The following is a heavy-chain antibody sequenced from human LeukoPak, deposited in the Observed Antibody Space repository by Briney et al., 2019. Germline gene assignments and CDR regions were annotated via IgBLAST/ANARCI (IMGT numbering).Heavy chain of an antibody. CDR1: GYTFTSYY. J-gene: IGHJ6*03. CDR2: INPSGGST. D-gene: IGHD3-10*01. V-gene: IGHV1-46*01. Sequence: ASVKVSCKASGYTFTSYYMHWVRQAPGQGLEWVGIINPSGGSTSYAQKFQGRVTMTRDTSTSTVYMELSSLRSEDTAVYYCAREGGSGTYAPYYYMDVWGKGTTVTVSS. CDR3: AREGGSGTYAPYYYMDV.